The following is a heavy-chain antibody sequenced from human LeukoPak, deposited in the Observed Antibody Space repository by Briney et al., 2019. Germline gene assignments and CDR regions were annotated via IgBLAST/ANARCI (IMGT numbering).Heavy chain of an antibody. Sequence: PGRSLRLSCAASGFTFSTYGMHWVRQAPGKGLEWVAVIWYDGSNTYYVDSVKGRFIISRDNSKNTLYLQMNSLRAEDTAVYYCAKVGSSWYTGTIDYWGQGTLVTVSS. CDR2: IWYDGSNT. CDR3: AKVGSSWYTGTIDY. J-gene: IGHJ4*02. V-gene: IGHV3-33*06. D-gene: IGHD6-13*01. CDR1: GFTFSTYG.